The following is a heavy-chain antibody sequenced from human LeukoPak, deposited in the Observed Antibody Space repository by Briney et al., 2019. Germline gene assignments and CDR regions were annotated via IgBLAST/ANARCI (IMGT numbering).Heavy chain of an antibody. CDR3: VRNNATDV. J-gene: IGHJ6*02. CDR1: GFTLSNHW. CDR2: VNRDGSET. Sequence: PGGSLRLSCAASGFTLSNHWMTWVRQVPGRGPEWVANVNRDGSETYYLDSVKGRFTISRDNAKNSLYLQMNSLRAEDTALYYCVRNNATDVWGQGTTVIVSS. D-gene: IGHD2-15*01. V-gene: IGHV3-7*03.